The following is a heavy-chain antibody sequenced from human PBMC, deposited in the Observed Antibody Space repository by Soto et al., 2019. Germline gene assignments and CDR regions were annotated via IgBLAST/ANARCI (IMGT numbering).Heavy chain of an antibody. Sequence: SSETLSLTCTVSGGSISSYYWSWIRQPPGKGLEWIGYIYYSGSTKYNPSLKSRVTISVDTSKNQLSLKLSSVTAADTAVYYCARQSCSSTSCYSWVSWFDPWGQGTLVTVSS. V-gene: IGHV4-59*08. D-gene: IGHD2-2*01. CDR2: IYYSGST. CDR1: GGSISSYY. J-gene: IGHJ5*02. CDR3: ARQSCSSTSCYSWVSWFDP.